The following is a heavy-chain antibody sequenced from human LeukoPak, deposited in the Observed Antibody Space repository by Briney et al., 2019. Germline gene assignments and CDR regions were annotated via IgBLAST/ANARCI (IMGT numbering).Heavy chain of an antibody. J-gene: IGHJ4*02. V-gene: IGHV7-4-1*02. Sequence: GASVKVSCKASGYTFTSSAMNWVRQAPGQGLECMGWINTNTGNPTYAQGFTGRFVSSLDTSVSTAYLQISSLKAEDTAVYYCARQGPGYCSSTSCYGVDYWGQGTLVTVSS. CDR3: ARQGPGYCSSTSCYGVDY. D-gene: IGHD2-2*01. CDR1: GYTFTSSA. CDR2: INTNTGNP.